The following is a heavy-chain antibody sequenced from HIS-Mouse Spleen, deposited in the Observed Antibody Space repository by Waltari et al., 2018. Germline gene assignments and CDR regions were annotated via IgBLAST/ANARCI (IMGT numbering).Heavy chain of an antibody. V-gene: IGHV3-30*04. D-gene: IGHD6-19*01. CDR3: ARAGDSSGWRDFDY. J-gene: IGHJ4*02. Sequence: QVQLVESGGGVVQPGRSLRLSCAASGFTFSSFAMHWVRQAQGKGLEWVAVISYDGSNKYYADSVKGRFTISRDNSKNTLYLQMNSLRAEDTAVYYCARAGDSSGWRDFDYWGQGTLVTVSS. CDR1: GFTFSSFA. CDR2: ISYDGSNK.